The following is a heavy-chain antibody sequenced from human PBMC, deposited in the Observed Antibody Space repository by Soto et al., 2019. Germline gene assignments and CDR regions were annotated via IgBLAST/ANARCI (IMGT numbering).Heavy chain of an antibody. D-gene: IGHD1-20*01. V-gene: IGHV3-73*01. CDR2: IRSKANSYAT. J-gene: IGHJ4*02. CDR3: TRXLYNWNEKDDY. Sequence: KGLEWVGRIRSKANSYATAYAASVKGRFTISRDDSKNTAYLQMNSLKTEDTAVYYCTRXLYNWNEKDDYWGQGTLVTVSS.